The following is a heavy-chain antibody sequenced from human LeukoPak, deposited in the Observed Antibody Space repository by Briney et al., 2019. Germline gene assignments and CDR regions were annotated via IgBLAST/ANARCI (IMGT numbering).Heavy chain of an antibody. CDR1: GGSISSSSYY. D-gene: IGHD2-15*01. CDR2: IYYSGST. Sequence: SETLSLTCTVSGGSISSSSYYWGWIRQPPGKGLEWIGSIYYSGSTYYNPSLKSRVTISVDTSKNQFSLKLSSVTAADTAVYYCARGVAANIDYWGQGTLVTVSS. V-gene: IGHV4-39*07. CDR3: ARGVAANIDY. J-gene: IGHJ4*02.